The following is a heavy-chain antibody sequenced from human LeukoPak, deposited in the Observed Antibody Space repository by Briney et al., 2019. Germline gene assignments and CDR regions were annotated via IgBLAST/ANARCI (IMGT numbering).Heavy chain of an antibody. CDR2: IYYSGST. CDR3: ANRGDSSGYYRGFDP. Sequence: SETLSLTCTVSGGSLSSRTYYWAWIRQPPGEGLEWIGCIYYSGSTYYNPSLKSRVTISVDTSKIQFSLKLSSVTAADTAVYYCANRGDSSGYYRGFDPWGQGTLVTVSS. D-gene: IGHD3-22*01. J-gene: IGHJ5*02. CDR1: GGSLSSRTYY. V-gene: IGHV4-39*01.